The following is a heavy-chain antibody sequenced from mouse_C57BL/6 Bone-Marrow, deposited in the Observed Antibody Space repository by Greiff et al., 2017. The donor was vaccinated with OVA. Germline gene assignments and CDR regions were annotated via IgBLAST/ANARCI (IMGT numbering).Heavy chain of an antibody. J-gene: IGHJ4*01. V-gene: IGHV1-82*01. CDR1: GYAFSSSW. Sequence: VQLQESGPELVKPGASVKISCKASGYAFSSSWLNWVKQRPGKGLEWIGRIYPGDGDTNYNGKFKGKATLTADKSSSTAYMQLSSLTSEDSAVYVCAIGGLYYAMDYWGQGTAVTVSS. CDR2: IYPGDGDT. D-gene: IGHD3-3*01. CDR3: AIGGLYYAMDY.